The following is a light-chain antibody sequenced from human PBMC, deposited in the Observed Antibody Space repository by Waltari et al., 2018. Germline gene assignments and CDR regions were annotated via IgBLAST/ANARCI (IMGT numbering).Light chain of an antibody. V-gene: IGKV3-15*01. J-gene: IGKJ2*01. Sequence: EIVMTQSPATLSVSPGQRASPSCRASQSVSSNLAWYQQKPGQAPRLLIYGASTRATGIPARFSGSGSGTEFTLTISSLQSEDFAVYYCQQHNNWPPYTFGQGTKLEIK. CDR1: QSVSSN. CDR3: QQHNNWPPYT. CDR2: GAS.